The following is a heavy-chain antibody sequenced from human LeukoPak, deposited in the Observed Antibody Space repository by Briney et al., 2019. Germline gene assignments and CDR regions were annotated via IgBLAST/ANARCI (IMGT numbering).Heavy chain of an antibody. Sequence: SGGSLRLSCAAPGFTFSSYAMSWVRQAPGKGLEWVSAISGSGGSTYYADSVKGRFTISRDNSKNTLYLQMNSLRAEDTAVYYCAKGMGIAAAGTGYWGQGTLVTVSS. D-gene: IGHD6-13*01. V-gene: IGHV3-23*01. CDR3: AKGMGIAAAGTGY. CDR1: GFTFSSYA. CDR2: ISGSGGST. J-gene: IGHJ4*02.